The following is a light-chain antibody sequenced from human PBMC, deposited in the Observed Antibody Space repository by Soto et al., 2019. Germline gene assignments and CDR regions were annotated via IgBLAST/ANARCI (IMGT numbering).Light chain of an antibody. CDR2: DVS. J-gene: IGLJ1*01. Sequence: QSVLTQPASVSGSPGQSITISCTGTSSDVGDYNYVSWYQQHPGKAPKLMIYDVSNRPSGVSNRFFGSKSGNTASLTISGLQAEDEADYYCSSYASSRTYVFGTGNKVTVL. CDR1: SSDVGDYNY. CDR3: SSYASSRTYV. V-gene: IGLV2-14*03.